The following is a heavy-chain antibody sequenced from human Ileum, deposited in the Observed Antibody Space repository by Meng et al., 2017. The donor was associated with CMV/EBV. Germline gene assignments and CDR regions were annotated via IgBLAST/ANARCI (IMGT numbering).Heavy chain of an antibody. D-gene: IGHD3-22*01. CDR1: GFTFSTYS. V-gene: IGHV3-64*02. CDR2: ISTNGGNT. CDR3: ARDRGYDNSGYYYFDY. J-gene: IGHJ4*02. Sequence: GGSLRLSCAASGFTFSTYSMHWVRQVPGKGLEYVSAISTNGGNTYYADSVKGRFTISRDNSKNTLFLQMSSLRAEDMAVYYCARDRGYDNSGYYYFDYWGQGTLVTVSS.